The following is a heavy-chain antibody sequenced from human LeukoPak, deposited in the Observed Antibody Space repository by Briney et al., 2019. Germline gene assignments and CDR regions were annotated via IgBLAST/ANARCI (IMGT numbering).Heavy chain of an antibody. D-gene: IGHD3-3*01. CDR3: ARDEMGVVIIHPFY. CDR2: ISGSGGST. V-gene: IGHV3-23*01. J-gene: IGHJ4*02. Sequence: GGSLRLSCAASAFTFSIYAMSWVRQAPGKGLGWVSTISGSGGSTHYADSVKGRFTISRDNSKNTLYLQMNSLRAEDTAVYYCARDEMGVVIIHPFYWGQGTLVTVSS. CDR1: AFTFSIYA.